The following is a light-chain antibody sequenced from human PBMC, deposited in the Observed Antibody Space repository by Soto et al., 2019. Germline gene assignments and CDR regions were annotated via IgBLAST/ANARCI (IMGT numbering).Light chain of an antibody. CDR3: QQASILPLN. Sequence: DIQITQSPSSVSASVGDTVTITFRASQSINSWLAWYQQKPGNAPKLLIYTSSTLQTGVPSRFRGSGSGTDLTLTISSLQPEDFATYYCQQASILPLNYGGRTKVDI. V-gene: IGKV1D-12*01. CDR2: TSS. J-gene: IGKJ4*01. CDR1: QSINSW.